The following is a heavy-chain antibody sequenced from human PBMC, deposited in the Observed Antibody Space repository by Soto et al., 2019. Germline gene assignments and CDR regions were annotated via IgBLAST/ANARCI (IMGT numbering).Heavy chain of an antibody. Sequence: GGSLRLSCAASGFTFSSYGMHWVRQAPGKGLEWVAVIWYDGSNKYYADSVKGRFTISRDNSKNTLYLQMNSLRAEDTAVYYCARESGGYSYGYYYYYGMDVWGQGTTVTVSS. D-gene: IGHD5-18*01. CDR2: IWYDGSNK. CDR1: GFTFSSYG. J-gene: IGHJ6*02. CDR3: ARESGGYSYGYYYYYGMDV. V-gene: IGHV3-33*01.